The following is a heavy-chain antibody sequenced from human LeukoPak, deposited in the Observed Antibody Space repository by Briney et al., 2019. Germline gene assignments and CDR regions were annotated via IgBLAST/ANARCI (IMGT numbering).Heavy chain of an antibody. CDR3: ARHGSTDYFDY. V-gene: IGHV4-39*01. CDR2: IYYSGST. J-gene: IGHJ4*02. CDR1: GXSISSTTSY. D-gene: IGHD2-2*03. Sequence: SETLSLTCAVSGXSISSTTSYWGWIRQPPGKGLEWIRRIYYSGSTFYIPSIKSRVTIAVDTSKNQLSLRLSSVTAADTAVYYCARHGSTDYFDYWGQGTLVTVSS.